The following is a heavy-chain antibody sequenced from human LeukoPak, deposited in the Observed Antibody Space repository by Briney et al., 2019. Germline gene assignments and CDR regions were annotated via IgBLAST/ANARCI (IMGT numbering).Heavy chain of an antibody. Sequence: SETLSLTCAVYGGSFSGYYWSWIRQPPGKGLEWIGEINHSGSTNYNPSLKSRVTISVDTSKNQFSLKLSSVTAADTAVYYCASRPIAAAGTRQVVYWGQGTLVTVSS. J-gene: IGHJ4*02. V-gene: IGHV4-34*01. CDR1: GGSFSGYY. CDR3: ASRPIAAAGTRQVVY. CDR2: INHSGST. D-gene: IGHD6-13*01.